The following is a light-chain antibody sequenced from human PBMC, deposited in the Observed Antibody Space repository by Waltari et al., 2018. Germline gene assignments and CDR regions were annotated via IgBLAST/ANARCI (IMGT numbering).Light chain of an antibody. CDR1: SSHVDTYNL. V-gene: IGLV2-23*01. CDR3: CSYAGSSTV. J-gene: IGLJ2*01. CDR2: EGT. Sequence: QSALTQPASVSGSPGQSIPISCPGTSSHVDTYNLVSWYQQRPGKAPKLMIYEGTKRPSGVSNRFSGSKSGNTASLTISGLQAEDEADYYCCSYAGSSTVFGGGTKLTVL.